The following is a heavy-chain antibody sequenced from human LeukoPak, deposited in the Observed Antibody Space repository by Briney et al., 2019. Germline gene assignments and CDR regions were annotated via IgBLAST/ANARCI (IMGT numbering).Heavy chain of an antibody. J-gene: IGHJ4*02. V-gene: IGHV3-23*01. D-gene: IGHD1-26*01. CDR3: AREGGEWELLRTFDY. CDR2: IIGSGGIT. Sequence: AGGSLRLSCAASGFTFSSYAMSWVRQAPGKGLEWVSAIIGSGGITYYADSVKGLFTISRDNSKNTMYLQMNSLRAEDTAVYYCAREGGEWELLRTFDYWGQGTLVTVSS. CDR1: GFTFSSYA.